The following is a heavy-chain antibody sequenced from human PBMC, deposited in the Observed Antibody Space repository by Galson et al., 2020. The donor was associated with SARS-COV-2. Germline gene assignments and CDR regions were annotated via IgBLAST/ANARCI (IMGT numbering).Heavy chain of an antibody. Sequence: GGSLRLSCAASGFTFRRYAMNWVRQAPGKGLEWVSGISDSGSSTYYADSVKGRFTISRDNSMNMLYLQMNNLRAEETALYYCARVRSTTSWDGMYVWGQGTTVTVSS. CDR3: ARVRSTTSWDGMYV. D-gene: IGHD2-2*01. J-gene: IGHJ6*01. CDR1: GFTFRRYA. CDR2: ISDSGSST. V-gene: IGHV3-23*01.